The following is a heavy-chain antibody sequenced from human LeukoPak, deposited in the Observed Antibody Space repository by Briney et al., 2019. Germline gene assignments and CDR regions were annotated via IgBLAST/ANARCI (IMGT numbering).Heavy chain of an antibody. CDR3: ASRGGGYSYGIYYYGMDV. CDR1: GYTFTSYD. CDR2: MNPNSGNT. J-gene: IGHJ6*02. Sequence: ASVKVSCKAPGYTFTSYDINWVRQATGQGLEWMGWMNPNSGNTGYAQKFQGRVTMTRNTSISTAYMELSSLRSEDTAVYYCASRGGGYSYGIYYYGMDVWGQGTTVTVSS. D-gene: IGHD5-18*01. V-gene: IGHV1-8*01.